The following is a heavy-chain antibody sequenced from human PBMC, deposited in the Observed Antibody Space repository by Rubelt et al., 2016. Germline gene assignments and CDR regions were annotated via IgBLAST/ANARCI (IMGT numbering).Heavy chain of an antibody. V-gene: IGHV3-11*05. J-gene: IGHJ5*02. D-gene: IGHD2-21*01. CDR3: ARDLHIRSHTPVIDWFDP. CDR2: ISSSSSYT. CDR1: GFTFSDYY. Sequence: VQLVESGGGLVQPGRSLRLSCASSGFTFSDYYMSWIRQAPGKGLEWVSYISSSSSYTNDADFVKGRFTISRDNAKNSLYLQMNSLRAEDTAVYYCARDLHIRSHTPVIDWFDPWGQGTLVTVSS.